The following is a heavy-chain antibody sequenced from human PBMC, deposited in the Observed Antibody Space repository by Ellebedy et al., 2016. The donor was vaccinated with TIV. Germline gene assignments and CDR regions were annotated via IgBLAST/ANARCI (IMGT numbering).Heavy chain of an antibody. CDR3: VRDWGYSDSDRFDY. V-gene: IGHV3-7*03. CDR2: IKLHGSEK. CDR1: GFTFSAYW. Sequence: GESLKISCAASGFTFSAYWMAWVRQAPGTGLEWVANIKLHGSEKYYVDFVTGRLTIARDDAKNSLYLQMNSLRAEDTAVYYCVRDWGYSDSDRFDYWGQGTLVTVSS. J-gene: IGHJ4*02. D-gene: IGHD4-11*01.